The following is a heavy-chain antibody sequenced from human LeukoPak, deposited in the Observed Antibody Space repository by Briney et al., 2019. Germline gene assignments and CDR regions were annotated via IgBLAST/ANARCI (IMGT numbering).Heavy chain of an antibody. D-gene: IGHD3-22*01. J-gene: IGHJ3*02. CDR3: AAWYYYDSSGDAFDI. CDR2: VNPSGGST. Sequence: ASVKVSCKASGHTFTSYYMHWVRQAPGQGLEWMGIVNPSGGSTSYAQKFQGRVTMTRDTSTSTVYMELSSLRSEDTAVYYCAAWYYYDSSGDAFDIWGQGTMVTVSS. V-gene: IGHV1-46*01. CDR1: GHTFTSYY.